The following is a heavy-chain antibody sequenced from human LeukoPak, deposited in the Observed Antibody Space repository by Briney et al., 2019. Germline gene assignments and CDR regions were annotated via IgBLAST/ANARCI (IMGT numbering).Heavy chain of an antibody. J-gene: IGHJ4*02. V-gene: IGHV3-9*01. D-gene: IGHD3-16*01. CDR1: GFIFDDYA. Sequence: GGSLRLSCAAPGFIFDDYAMHWIRQAPGKGLEWVAGITWNSARIGYADSVQGRATISRDNAKKSLYLEINNLRAEDTAFYYCARTRVGDFDNWGQGTLVTVSS. CDR3: ARTRVGDFDN. CDR2: ITWNSARI.